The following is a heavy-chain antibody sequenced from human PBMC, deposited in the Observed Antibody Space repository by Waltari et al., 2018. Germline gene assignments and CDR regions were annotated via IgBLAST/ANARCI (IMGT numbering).Heavy chain of an antibody. V-gene: IGHV4-61*09. CDR2: IYTSGST. Sequence: QVQLQESGPGLVKPSQTLSLTCTVSGGSISSGSYYWSWIRQPAGKGLEWIGYIYTSGSTNYXPSLKSRVTISVDTSKNQFSLKLSSVTAADTAVYXCARDDPGNAFDIWGQGTXVTVSS. CDR1: GGSISSGSYY. CDR3: ARDDPGNAFDI. J-gene: IGHJ3*02.